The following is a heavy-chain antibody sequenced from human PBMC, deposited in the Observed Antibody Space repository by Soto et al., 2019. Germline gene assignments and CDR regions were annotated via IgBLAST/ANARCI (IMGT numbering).Heavy chain of an antibody. D-gene: IGHD4-4*01. J-gene: IGHJ6*03. CDR2: IIPILNIS. Sequence: QVQLVQSGAEVKKPGSSVKVSCKASGGTFSSYTINWVRQAPGQGLEWMGRIIPILNISNFAQRFQGRVTITADKFMTAAYMELSSLRSEDRAVYYCVTSFDNDYIPGVQHYYYMDVWGKGTTVTVSS. CDR1: GGTFSSYT. V-gene: IGHV1-69*02. CDR3: VTSFDNDYIPGVQHYYYMDV.